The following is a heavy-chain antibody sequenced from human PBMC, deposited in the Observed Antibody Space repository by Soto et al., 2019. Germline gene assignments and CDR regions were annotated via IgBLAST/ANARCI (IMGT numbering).Heavy chain of an antibody. V-gene: IGHV3-23*01. J-gene: IGHJ4*02. Sequence: RLSCAASGFTFSSYAMSWVRQAPGKGLEWVSAISGSGGSTYYADSVKGRFTISRDNSKNTLYLQMNSLRAEDTAVYYCAKLVLAGYYNPFDYWGQGTLVTVSS. D-gene: IGHD3-9*01. CDR3: AKLVLAGYYNPFDY. CDR1: GFTFSSYA. CDR2: ISGSGGST.